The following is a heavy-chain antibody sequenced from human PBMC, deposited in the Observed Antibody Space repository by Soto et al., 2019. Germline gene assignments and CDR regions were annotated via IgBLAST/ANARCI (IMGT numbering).Heavy chain of an antibody. V-gene: IGHV2-5*02. CDR3: AYCGYYSSSWFPDY. CDR1: GFSLTTNGVG. J-gene: IGHJ4*02. CDR2: MYWDDDK. Sequence: QITLKESGPSLVKPTQTLTLTCTFSGFSLTTNGVGVGWIRQSPGEALEWLALMYWDDDKRSSPSLKSRLTITKDTSKNPVVLTMTNMDSVDTATYYCAYCGYYSSSWFPDYGGQGTLVTVSS. D-gene: IGHD6-13*01.